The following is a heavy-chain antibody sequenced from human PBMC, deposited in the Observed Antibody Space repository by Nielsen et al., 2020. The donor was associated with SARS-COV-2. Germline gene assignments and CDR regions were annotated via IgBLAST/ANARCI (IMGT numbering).Heavy chain of an antibody. CDR3: KHYYDMDV. CDR2: IRSKTNNYET. CDR1: GFTFGDAI. V-gene: IGHV3-73*01. J-gene: IGHJ6*02. Sequence: GESLKISCAASGFTFGDAIIHWVRQASGKGLEWVGRIRSKTNNYETSYAASVKGRFIISRDESKNMAYLQMNSLKTDDTAVYYCKHYYDMDVWGQGTTDTVSS.